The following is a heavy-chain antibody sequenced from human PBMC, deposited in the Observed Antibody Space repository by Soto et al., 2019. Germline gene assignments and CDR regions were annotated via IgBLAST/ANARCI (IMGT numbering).Heavy chain of an antibody. D-gene: IGHD4-17*01. Sequence: PGGSLRLSCAASGFTVSSNYMSWVRQAPGKGLEWVSVIYSGGSTYYADSVEGRFTISRDNSKNTLYLQMNSLRAEDTAVYYCATMRTVTTDAFDIWGQGTMVTVSS. CDR1: GFTVSSNY. J-gene: IGHJ3*02. CDR2: IYSGGST. V-gene: IGHV3-53*01. CDR3: ATMRTVTTDAFDI.